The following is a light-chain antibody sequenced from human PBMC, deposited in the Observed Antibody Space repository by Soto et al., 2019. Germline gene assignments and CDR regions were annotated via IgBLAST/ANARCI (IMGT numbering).Light chain of an antibody. CDR3: QRYGSALWT. J-gene: IGKJ1*01. CDR1: QSVSSSY. CDR2: GAS. V-gene: IGKV3-20*01. Sequence: EIVLTQSPVTLSLSPLERATLSCIASQSVSSSYLAWYQQKPGQAPRLLIYGASSRATGIPDRFSGSGSGTDFTLTISRLEPEDFAVYYCQRYGSALWTFGQGTKV.